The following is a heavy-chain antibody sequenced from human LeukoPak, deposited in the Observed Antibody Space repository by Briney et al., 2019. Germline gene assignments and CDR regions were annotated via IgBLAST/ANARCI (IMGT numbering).Heavy chain of an antibody. Sequence: GASVKVSCKASGGTFSSYAINWVRQAPAQGLEWMGGTIPIYGKANYAHKFQGRVTITADKSTSTAYMELSSLRSEDTAVYYCARGDSVRLGGGNLLRVLYFNDWGQGTLVAVPS. CDR1: GGTFSSYA. J-gene: IGHJ1*01. CDR3: ARGDSVRLGGGNLLRVLYFND. CDR2: TIPIYGKA. V-gene: IGHV1-69*06. D-gene: IGHD4-23*01.